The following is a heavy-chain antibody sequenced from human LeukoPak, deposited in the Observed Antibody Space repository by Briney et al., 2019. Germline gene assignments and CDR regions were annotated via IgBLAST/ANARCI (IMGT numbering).Heavy chain of an antibody. J-gene: IGHJ3*02. D-gene: IGHD7-27*01. V-gene: IGHV4-59*12. CDR1: GGSISSYY. CDR3: ARGPLGFLFDI. Sequence: SETLSLTCTVSGGSISSYYWSWIRQPPGKGLEWIGYIYYSGSTYYNPSLKSRVTISVDTSKNQFSLKLSSVTAADTAVYYCARGPLGFLFDIWGQGTMVTVSS. CDR2: IYYSGST.